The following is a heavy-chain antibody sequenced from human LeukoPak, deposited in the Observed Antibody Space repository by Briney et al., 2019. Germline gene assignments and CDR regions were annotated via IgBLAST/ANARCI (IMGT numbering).Heavy chain of an antibody. J-gene: IGHJ5*02. CDR3: ARGIAVAGWFDP. Sequence: GASVKVSCKASGGTFSSYAISWVRQAPGQGLEWMGGIIPIFGTANYAQKFQGRVTITADESTSTAYMELRSLRSDDTAVYYCARGIAVAGWFDPWGQGTLVTVSS. CDR1: GGTFSSYA. CDR2: IIPIFGTA. V-gene: IGHV1-69*01. D-gene: IGHD6-19*01.